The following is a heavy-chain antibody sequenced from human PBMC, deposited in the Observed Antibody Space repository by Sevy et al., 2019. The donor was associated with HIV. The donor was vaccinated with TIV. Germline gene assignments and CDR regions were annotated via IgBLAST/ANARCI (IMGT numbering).Heavy chain of an antibody. CDR3: ARDPARVIVATAGFDS. J-gene: IGHJ5*01. V-gene: IGHV3-33*01. CDR1: GFTFRSFS. D-gene: IGHD1-1*01. CDR2: IWYDGRTE. Sequence: GGSLRLSCVASGFTFRSFSMHWVRQAPGKGLEWVAAIWYDGRTERYADSVQGRFTISRDNSKKTLYLQMNSLRDEDTAIYYCARDPARVIVATAGFDSRGQGTLVTVSS.